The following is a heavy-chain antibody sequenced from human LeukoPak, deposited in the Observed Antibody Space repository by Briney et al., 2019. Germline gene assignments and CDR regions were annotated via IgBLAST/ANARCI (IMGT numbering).Heavy chain of an antibody. D-gene: IGHD5-12*01. CDR3: ARGRYSGYENFDY. J-gene: IGHJ4*02. V-gene: IGHV3-48*02. CDR2: ISSSSSTI. CDR1: GFTFSSYS. Sequence: HPGGSLRLSCAASGFTFSSYSMNWVRQAPGKGLEWVSFISSSSSTIYYADSVKGRFTISRDNAKNSLYLQMNSLRDEDTAVYYCARGRYSGYENFDYWGQGALVTVSS.